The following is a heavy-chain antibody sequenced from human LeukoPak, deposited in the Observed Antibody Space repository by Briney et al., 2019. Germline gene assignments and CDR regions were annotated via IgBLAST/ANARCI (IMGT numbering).Heavy chain of an antibody. J-gene: IGHJ4*02. CDR2: IYYSGST. Sequence: SETLSLTCTVSGGSISSSSYYWGRIRQPPGKGLEWIGSIYYSGSTYYNPSLKSRVTISVDTSKNQFSLKLTSVTAADTAVYYCARSATLTTIPTFDYWGQGTLVTVSS. D-gene: IGHD4-17*01. CDR1: GGSISSSSYY. V-gene: IGHV4-39*07. CDR3: ARSATLTTIPTFDY.